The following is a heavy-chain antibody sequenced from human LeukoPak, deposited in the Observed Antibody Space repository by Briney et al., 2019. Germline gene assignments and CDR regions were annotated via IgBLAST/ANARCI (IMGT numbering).Heavy chain of an antibody. J-gene: IGHJ4*02. D-gene: IGHD4-23*01. CDR2: TSGSGTTK. CDR1: GLTLNNYA. Sequence: GGSLRLSCAASGLTLNNYAFSWVRQAPGKGLEWVSHTSGSGTTKYYADSVKGRFTISRDNSKNTLYLQMNSLRAEDTAVYYCARRAGGYSHPYDYWGQGTLVTVSS. CDR3: ARRAGGYSHPYDY. V-gene: IGHV3-23*01.